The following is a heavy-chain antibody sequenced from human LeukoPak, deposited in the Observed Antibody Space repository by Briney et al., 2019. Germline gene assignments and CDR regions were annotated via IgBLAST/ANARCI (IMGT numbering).Heavy chain of an antibody. D-gene: IGHD2-2*01. J-gene: IGHJ5*02. CDR3: ARDPVVPANGGDAP. Sequence: VASVKVSCKASGGTFSSYAISWVRQAPGQGLEWMGGIIPIFGTANYAQKFQGRVTITADESTSTAYMELSSLRSEDTAVYYCARDPVVPANGGDAPWGQGTLVTVSS. CDR2: IIPIFGTA. V-gene: IGHV1-69*13. CDR1: GGTFSSYA.